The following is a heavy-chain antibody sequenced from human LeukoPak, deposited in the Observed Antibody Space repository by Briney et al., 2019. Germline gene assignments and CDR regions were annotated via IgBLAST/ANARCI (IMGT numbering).Heavy chain of an antibody. V-gene: IGHV5-51*01. CDR2: IYPGDSDT. CDR3: ARQGMDCGCDCYHINPPHIPKYYYYMDV. CDR1: GYSFATYW. J-gene: IGHJ6*03. Sequence: GEPLKISCKASGYSFATYWIGWVRQMSGKGLEWMGIIYPGDSDTRYSPSFQGQVTISADNSLSTSYLQWSSLKASDTAMYYCARQGMDCGCDCYHINPPHIPKYYYYMDVWGKGTTVTVSS. D-gene: IGHD2-21*02.